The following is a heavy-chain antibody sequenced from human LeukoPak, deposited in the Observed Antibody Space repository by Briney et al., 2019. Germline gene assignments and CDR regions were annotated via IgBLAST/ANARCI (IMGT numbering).Heavy chain of an antibody. D-gene: IGHD6-19*01. Sequence: SETLPLTCAVSGGSISSGGYSWSWIRQPPGKGLEWIGYIYHSGSTYYNPSLKSRVTISVDRSKNQFSLKLSSVTAADTALYYCATDTYSSGWYAAAFDIWGQGTMVTVSS. CDR1: GGSISSGGYS. J-gene: IGHJ3*02. CDR3: ATDTYSSGWYAAAFDI. CDR2: IYHSGST. V-gene: IGHV4-30-2*01.